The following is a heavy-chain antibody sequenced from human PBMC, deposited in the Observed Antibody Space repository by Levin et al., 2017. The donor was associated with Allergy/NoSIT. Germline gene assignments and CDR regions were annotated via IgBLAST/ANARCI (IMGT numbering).Heavy chain of an antibody. J-gene: IGHJ4*02. CDR3: ASQGASYSSAWAFVFDY. V-gene: IGHV2-5*02. CDR2: IFWDDVK. D-gene: IGHD6-25*01. CDR1: GFSLSTSGVG. Sequence: KGSGPTLVKPTQPLTLTCTFSGFSLSTSGVGVGWIRQPPGKALEWLALIFWDDVKRYSPSLKSRLTITKDTSKNQVVLTLTNVDPVDTATYYCASQGASYSSAWAFVFDYWGQGTLVTVSS.